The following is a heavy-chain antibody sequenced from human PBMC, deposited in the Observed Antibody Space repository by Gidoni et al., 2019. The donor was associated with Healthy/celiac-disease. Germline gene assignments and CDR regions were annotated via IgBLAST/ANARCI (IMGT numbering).Heavy chain of an antibody. J-gene: IGHJ6*03. CDR1: GGSFSGYY. CDR3: ARGTLAPKSYYYYYYMDV. CDR2: INHSGST. Sequence: QVQLQQWGAGLLKPSETLSLTCAVYGGSFSGYYWSWIRQPPGKGLEWIGEINHSGSTNYNPSLKGRVTISVDTSKNQFSLKLSSVTAADTAVYYCARGTLAPKSYYYYYYMDVWGKGTTVTVSS. V-gene: IGHV4-34*01.